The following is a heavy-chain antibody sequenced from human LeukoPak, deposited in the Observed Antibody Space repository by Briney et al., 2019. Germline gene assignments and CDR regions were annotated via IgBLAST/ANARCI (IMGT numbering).Heavy chain of an antibody. CDR3: ARELGSAFDI. Sequence: SETLSLTCTVSGDSISGYHCSWIRQPPGKGLEWIGYISYTGTTTYNSSLKNRVTISADTSKNQFSLKVTSMTAADTALYYCARELGSAFDIWGQGIMVIVSS. J-gene: IGHJ3*02. D-gene: IGHD3-3*02. CDR1: GDSISGYH. CDR2: ISYTGTT. V-gene: IGHV4-59*01.